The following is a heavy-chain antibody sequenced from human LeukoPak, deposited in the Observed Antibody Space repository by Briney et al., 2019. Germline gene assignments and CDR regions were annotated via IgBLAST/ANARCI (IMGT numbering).Heavy chain of an antibody. V-gene: IGHV4-31*03. Sequence: SETLSLTCTVSGGSISSGGYYWTWIRQYPGKGLEWIGYIYYSGSTFYNPSLKSRVTISVDTSKNQFSLKLNSVTAADTAVYYCARRPTTVVFFDYWGQGTLVTVSS. CDR3: ARRPTTVVFFDY. CDR2: IYYSGST. CDR1: GGSISSGGYY. D-gene: IGHD4-23*01. J-gene: IGHJ4*02.